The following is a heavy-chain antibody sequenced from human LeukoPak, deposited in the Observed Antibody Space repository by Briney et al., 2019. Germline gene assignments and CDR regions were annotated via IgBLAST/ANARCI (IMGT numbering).Heavy chain of an antibody. J-gene: IGHJ5*02. D-gene: IGHD1-26*01. CDR3: VTVGMTSIWSYLRFDP. V-gene: IGHV3-64D*08. CDR2: ITSNGGST. CDR1: GFSFSTNS. Sequence: GGSLRLSCSASGFSFSTNSMHWVRQAPGKGLEFVSAITSNGGSTYYADSVKGRFTISRDNSKNTLYLQMSSLRAEDTAVYYCVTVGMTSIWSYLRFDPRGQGTLVSVSS.